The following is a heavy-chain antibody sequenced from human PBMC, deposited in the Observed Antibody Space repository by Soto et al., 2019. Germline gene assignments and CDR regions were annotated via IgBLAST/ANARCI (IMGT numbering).Heavy chain of an antibody. CDR3: ARGGFRVRRRVIIPYPFDY. CDR2: IYSGGST. Sequence: PGGSLRLSCAASGFTVSSNYMSWVRQAPGKGLEWVSVIYSGGSTYYADSVKGRFTISRDNSKNTLYLQMNSLRAEDTAVYYCARGGFRVRRRVIIPYPFDYWGQGTLVTVSS. CDR1: GFTVSSNY. V-gene: IGHV3-53*01. D-gene: IGHD3-10*01. J-gene: IGHJ4*02.